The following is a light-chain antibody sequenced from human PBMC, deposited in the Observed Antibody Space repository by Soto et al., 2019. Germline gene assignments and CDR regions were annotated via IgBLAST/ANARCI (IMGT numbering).Light chain of an antibody. CDR3: SSYTSSNTLLYV. CDR1: SSDISGYKY. V-gene: IGLV2-14*01. Sequence: QSALTQPASVSGSPGQSITISCTGTSSDISGYKYVSWYQQHPGKAPKLMIFEVSNRPPGVSNRYSGSKSGNTASLTISGLQAEDEDDYYCSSYTSSNTLLYVFGTGTKLTV. J-gene: IGLJ1*01. CDR2: EVS.